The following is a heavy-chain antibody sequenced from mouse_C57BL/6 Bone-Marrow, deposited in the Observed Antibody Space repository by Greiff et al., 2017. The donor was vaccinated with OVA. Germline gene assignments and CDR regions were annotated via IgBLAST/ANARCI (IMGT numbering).Heavy chain of an antibody. CDR2: ISDGGSYT. Sequence: EVKLVESGGGLVKPGGSLKLSCAASGFTFSSYAMSWVRQTPEKRLEWVATISDGGSYTDYPDNVKDRFTISRDNDKNNLYLQMSHLKSADTAMYYCASTYSNSFAYWGQGTLVTVSA. CDR3: ASTYSNSFAY. D-gene: IGHD2-5*01. CDR1: GFTFSSYA. J-gene: IGHJ3*01. V-gene: IGHV5-4*03.